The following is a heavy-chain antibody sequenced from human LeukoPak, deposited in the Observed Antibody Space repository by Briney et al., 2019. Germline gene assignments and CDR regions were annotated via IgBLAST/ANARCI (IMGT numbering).Heavy chain of an antibody. Sequence: SVKVSCKASGGTFSSYAISWVRQAPGQGLEWMGRIIPILGIANYAQKFQGRVTITADKSTSTAYMELSSLRSEDTAVYYCARDRGTTVVTYYFDYWGQGTLVTVSS. CDR2: IIPILGIA. CDR3: ARDRGTTVVTYYFDY. J-gene: IGHJ4*02. CDR1: GGTFSSYA. V-gene: IGHV1-69*04. D-gene: IGHD4-23*01.